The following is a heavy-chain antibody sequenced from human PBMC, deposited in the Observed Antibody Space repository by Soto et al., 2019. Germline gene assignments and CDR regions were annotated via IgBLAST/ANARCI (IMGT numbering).Heavy chain of an antibody. Sequence: PGGSLRLSCAASGFTFSYYAMSWVRQAPGKGLEWVSTISGSGGSTYYADSVKGRFTISRDNSKNTLYLQMNSLRAEDTAVYYCEKDVGHYGSGSYNDYRGQGTLVNVSS. CDR2: ISGSGGST. D-gene: IGHD3-10*01. V-gene: IGHV3-23*01. CDR1: GFTFSYYA. CDR3: EKDVGHYGSGSYNDY. J-gene: IGHJ4*02.